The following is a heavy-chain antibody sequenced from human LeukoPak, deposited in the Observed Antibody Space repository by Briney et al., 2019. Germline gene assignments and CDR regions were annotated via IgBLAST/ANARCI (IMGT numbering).Heavy chain of an antibody. CDR3: VRSSVAGYYYYYGMDV. CDR1: GYTFTSYD. Sequence: ASVKVSCKASGYTFTSYDINWVRQATGQGLEWMGWMNPNSGNTGYAQKFQGRVTMTRNTSISTAYMELSSLRSEDTAVYYCVRSSVAGYYYYYGMDVWGQGTTVTVSS. D-gene: IGHD6-19*01. CDR2: MNPNSGNT. J-gene: IGHJ6*02. V-gene: IGHV1-8*01.